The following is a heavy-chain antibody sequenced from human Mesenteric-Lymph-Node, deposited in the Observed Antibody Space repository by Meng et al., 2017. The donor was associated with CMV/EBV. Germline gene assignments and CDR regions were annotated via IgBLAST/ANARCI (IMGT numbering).Heavy chain of an antibody. Sequence: CQPSGYPFTSYEIHWVRQAPGQRLEWMGWINGGTGNTKYLQKFQGRVTISRDTSASTVYMELSSLRSEDTAVYYCAIEGYTYAEGFDYWGQGTLVTVSS. J-gene: IGHJ4*02. CDR2: INGGTGNT. V-gene: IGHV1-3*01. D-gene: IGHD5-18*01. CDR1: GYPFTSYE. CDR3: AIEGYTYAEGFDY.